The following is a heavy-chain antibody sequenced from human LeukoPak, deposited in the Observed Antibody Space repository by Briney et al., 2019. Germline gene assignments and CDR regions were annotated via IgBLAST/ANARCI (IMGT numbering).Heavy chain of an antibody. D-gene: IGHD6-13*01. CDR2: IYTSGIT. Sequence: SQTLSLTCTVSGDSVSSDNYYWSWIRQPAGKGLEWIGHIYTSGITTYNPSLKSRVTMSLDTSKNQFSLNLNSVTAADTAIYTCARARYSSGWFFDYWGQGTLVTVSS. CDR3: ARARYSSGWFFDY. CDR1: GDSVSSDNYY. J-gene: IGHJ4*02. V-gene: IGHV4-61*09.